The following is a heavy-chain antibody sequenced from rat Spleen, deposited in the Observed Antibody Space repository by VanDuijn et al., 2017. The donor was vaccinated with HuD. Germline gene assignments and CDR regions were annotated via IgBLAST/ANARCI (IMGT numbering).Heavy chain of an antibody. Sequence: EVQLVESGGGLVQPGRSLKLSCAASGFTFSNYDMAWVRQAPTKGLEWVASISTGGGNTYYRESVKGRFTISRDNAKSTLYLQMDSLRSEDTATYYCARGTYFRHWGQGVMVTVSS. CDR3: ARGTYFRH. CDR1: GFTFSNYD. CDR2: ISTGGGNT. V-gene: IGHV5S23*01. J-gene: IGHJ2*01. D-gene: IGHD4-6*01.